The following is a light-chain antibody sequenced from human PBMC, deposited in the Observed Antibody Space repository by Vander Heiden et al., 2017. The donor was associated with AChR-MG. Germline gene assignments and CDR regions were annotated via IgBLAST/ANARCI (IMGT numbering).Light chain of an antibody. CDR1: NTGSKS. Sequence: SYVLTQPPSVSVAPGRTATITRGGNNTGSKSVNWYQQKLGQAPVLVVYDESDRPSGIPERISGSNSGNTATLTISRAEAGDECDDYGQVWDSVSDPVVFGGGTKLTVL. CDR3: QVWDSVSDPVV. V-gene: IGLV3-21*02. CDR2: DES. J-gene: IGLJ2*01.